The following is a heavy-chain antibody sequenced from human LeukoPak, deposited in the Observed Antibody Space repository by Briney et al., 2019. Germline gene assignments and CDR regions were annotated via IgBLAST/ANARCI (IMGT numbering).Heavy chain of an antibody. CDR3: ARFFTADNVVDY. Sequence: ASVKGSCKASEYTFTTYVINWVRQAPGQGLEWMGWISPNSGSTFYAQKVQGRLTMTTDTSMSTAYMELRSLRSDETAVSYCARFFTADNVVDYWGQVTLVTVSS. J-gene: IGHJ4*02. V-gene: IGHV1-18*01. CDR2: ISPNSGST. D-gene: IGHD1-1*01. CDR1: EYTFTTYV.